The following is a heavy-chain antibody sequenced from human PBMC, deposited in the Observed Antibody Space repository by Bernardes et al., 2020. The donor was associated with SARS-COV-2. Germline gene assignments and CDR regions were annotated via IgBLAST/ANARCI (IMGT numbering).Heavy chain of an antibody. D-gene: IGHD3-10*01. CDR1: GGSITTSY. J-gene: IGHJ5*02. Sequence: SETLSLTRTVSGGSITTSYWSWIRQSPGRGLEWIGHISFSGSTLYNPSLRGRVTISADTSKNHFSLQLTSVTAADTAVYYCARPQGSMTGAGTGYFDPWGQGTLVSVSS. V-gene: IGHV4-59*08. CDR2: ISFSGST. CDR3: ARPQGSMTGAGTGYFDP.